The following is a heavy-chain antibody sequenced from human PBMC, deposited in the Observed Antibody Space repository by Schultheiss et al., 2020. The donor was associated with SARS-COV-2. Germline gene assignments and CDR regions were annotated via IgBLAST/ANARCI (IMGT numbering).Heavy chain of an antibody. J-gene: IGHJ4*02. CDR1: GYSISSGYY. D-gene: IGHD6-19*01. CDR2: IYYSGST. CDR3: ARAVAGPFDN. V-gene: IGHV4-31*11. Sequence: SETLSLTCAVSGYSISSGYYWGWIRQPPGKGLEWIGYIYYSGSTYYNPSLKSRVTISVDTSKNQFSLKLSSVTAADTAVYYCARAVAGPFDNWGRGTLVTVSS.